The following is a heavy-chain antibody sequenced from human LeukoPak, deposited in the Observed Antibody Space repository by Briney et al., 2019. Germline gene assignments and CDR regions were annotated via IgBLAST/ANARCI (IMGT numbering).Heavy chain of an antibody. CDR2: IKQDGSEK. Sequence: GGSLRLSCAASGFTFSSYWMSWVRQAPGKGLEWVANIKQDGSEKYYVDSVKGRFTISRDNAKNSLYLQMNSLRAEDTAVYYCAKGLNYYGSGMSMDVWGQGTTVTVSS. V-gene: IGHV3-7*01. D-gene: IGHD3-10*01. J-gene: IGHJ6*02. CDR3: AKGLNYYGSGMSMDV. CDR1: GFTFSSYW.